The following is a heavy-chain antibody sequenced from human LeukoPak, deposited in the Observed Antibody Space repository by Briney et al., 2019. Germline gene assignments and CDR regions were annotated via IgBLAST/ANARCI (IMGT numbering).Heavy chain of an antibody. J-gene: IGHJ4*02. CDR3: ARAPVELGMTVIPDY. D-gene: IGHD7-27*01. CDR2: IYYSGST. Sequence: PSETLSLTCTVPGGSISSYYWSWIRQPPGKGLEWIGYIYYSGSTNYNPSLKSRVTISVDTSKNQFSLKLSSVTAADTAVYSCARAPVELGMTVIPDYWGQGTLVTVSS. V-gene: IGHV4-59*01. CDR1: GGSISSYY.